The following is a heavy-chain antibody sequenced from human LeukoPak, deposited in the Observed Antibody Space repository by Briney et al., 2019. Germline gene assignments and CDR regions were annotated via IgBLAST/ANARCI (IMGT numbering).Heavy chain of an antibody. CDR2: IRYDGSNK. D-gene: IGHD3-9*01. V-gene: IGHV3-30*02. CDR1: GFTFSSCG. Sequence: GGSLRLSCAASGFTFSSCGFHWVRQAPGKGRGWVALIRYDGSNKYYADSMKGRFTISRDNFKNTLYLQMNSLRAEDTAVYYCARDIKQGLRYFDWLLTQDAFDIWGQGTMVTVSS. J-gene: IGHJ3*02. CDR3: ARDIKQGLRYFDWLLTQDAFDI.